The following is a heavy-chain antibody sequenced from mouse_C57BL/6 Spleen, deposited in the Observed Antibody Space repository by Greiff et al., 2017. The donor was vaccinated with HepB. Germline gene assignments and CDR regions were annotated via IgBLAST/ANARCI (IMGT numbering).Heavy chain of an antibody. Sequence: DVHLVESGGDLVKPGGSLKLSCAASGFTFSSYGMSWVRQTPDKRLEWVATISSGGSYTYYPDSVKGRFTISRDNAKNTLYLQMSSLKSEDTAMYYCARHRDYGSSPYAMDYWGQGTSVTVSS. D-gene: IGHD1-1*01. CDR3: ARHRDYGSSPYAMDY. V-gene: IGHV5-6*01. J-gene: IGHJ4*01. CDR2: ISSGGSYT. CDR1: GFTFSSYG.